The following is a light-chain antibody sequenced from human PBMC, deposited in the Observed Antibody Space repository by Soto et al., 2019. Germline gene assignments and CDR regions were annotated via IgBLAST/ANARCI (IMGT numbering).Light chain of an antibody. Sequence: SYALTQPPSVSVAPGQTASVACGGSSIGSKSVHWYQKKSGQAPVLVMYYDSDRPTGLAGRFSGSNSGNTATLTIISVEAGDEADDYCRVWYISSGHGVFGGGTKVTVL. V-gene: IGLV3-21*04. CDR1: SIGSKS. CDR2: YDS. J-gene: IGLJ3*02. CDR3: RVWYISSGHGV.